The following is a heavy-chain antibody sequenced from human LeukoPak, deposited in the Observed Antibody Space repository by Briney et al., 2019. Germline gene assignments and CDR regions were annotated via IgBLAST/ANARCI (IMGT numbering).Heavy chain of an antibody. D-gene: IGHD3-10*01. CDR2: INHSGST. Sequence: KSSETLSLTCAVYGGSFRGYYWSWLRQPPGKGLEWIGEINHSGSTSYNPSLKSRVTISADTSKNQFSLRLSSVTAADTAVYYCERGARYYGLGSYYPLAYWGQGTLVTVSS. J-gene: IGHJ4*02. CDR1: GGSFRGYY. CDR3: ERGARYYGLGSYYPLAY. V-gene: IGHV4-34*01.